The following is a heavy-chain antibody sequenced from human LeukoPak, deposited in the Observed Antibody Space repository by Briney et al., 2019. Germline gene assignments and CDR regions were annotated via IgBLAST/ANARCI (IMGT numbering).Heavy chain of an antibody. CDR2: IYYSGST. CDR1: GGSISSYY. Sequence: PSETLSLTCTVSGGSISSYYWSWIRQPPGKGLEWIGYIYYSGSTNYNPSLKSRVTISVDTSKNQFSLKLSSVTAADTAVYYCARADYYDSSDPFDIWGQGTMVTVSS. J-gene: IGHJ3*02. V-gene: IGHV4-59*08. CDR3: ARADYYDSSDPFDI. D-gene: IGHD3-22*01.